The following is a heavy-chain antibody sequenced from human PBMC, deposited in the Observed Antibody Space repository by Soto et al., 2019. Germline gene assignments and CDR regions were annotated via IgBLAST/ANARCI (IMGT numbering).Heavy chain of an antibody. CDR2: IWYDGSNK. CDR1: GFTFSSYG. J-gene: IGHJ4*02. CDR3: ARTPRVSPYYFDY. V-gene: IGHV3-33*01. Sequence: QVQLVESGGGVVQPGRSLRLSCAASGFTFSSYGMHWVRQAPGKGLEWVAVIWYDGSNKYYADSVKGRFTISRDNSKNTLYLPMNSLRAEDTAVYYCARTPRVSPYYFDYWGQGTLVTVSS.